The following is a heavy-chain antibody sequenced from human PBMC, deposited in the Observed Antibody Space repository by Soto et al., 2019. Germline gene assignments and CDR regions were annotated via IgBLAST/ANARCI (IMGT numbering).Heavy chain of an antibody. Sequence: XETLSLTCTVSGGSVNSEIYSWSWIRQPPGKRLEWIGYMYYSGNTNSNPSLKSRITISLDTSKNQFSLKLSSVTAADTAVYYCVRDVINWFYPWGKGTLVTVSS. J-gene: IGHJ5*02. CDR3: VRDVINWFYP. CDR2: MYYSGNT. CDR1: GGSVNSEIYS. V-gene: IGHV4-61*01.